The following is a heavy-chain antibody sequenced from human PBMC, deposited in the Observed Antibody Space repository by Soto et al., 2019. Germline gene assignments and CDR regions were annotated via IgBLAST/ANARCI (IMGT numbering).Heavy chain of an antibody. V-gene: IGHV3-23*01. CDR2: ISGGGNRI. CDR1: GFTFSSYA. D-gene: IGHD1-1*01. Sequence: EVQLLESGGGLVQPGGSLRLSCAASGFTFSSYAMSWVRQAPGKGLEWVSVISGGGNRIYYADSVKGRFTISRDNSKNTLYLQMSSLRDEDTAIYCCAKERRLERGDFDYWGQGTLVTVSS. J-gene: IGHJ4*02. CDR3: AKERRLERGDFDY.